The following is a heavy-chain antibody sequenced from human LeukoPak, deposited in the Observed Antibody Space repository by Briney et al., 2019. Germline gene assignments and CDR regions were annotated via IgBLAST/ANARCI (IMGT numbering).Heavy chain of an antibody. D-gene: IGHD6-19*01. J-gene: IGHJ4*02. CDR2: MSSSGSMT. Sequence: GGSLRLSCAASGFSFSNYEMNWVRQTPGKGLEWVSYMSSSGSMTWYADSVKGRFTISRDNAKRSLYLQMNSLRVEDTAVYYCARDDGAVPGTSDMDYWGQGSQVTVSS. CDR3: ARDDGAVPGTSDMDY. CDR1: GFSFSNYE. V-gene: IGHV3-48*03.